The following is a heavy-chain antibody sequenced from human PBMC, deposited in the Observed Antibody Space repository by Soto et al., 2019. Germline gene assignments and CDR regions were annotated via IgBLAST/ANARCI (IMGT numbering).Heavy chain of an antibody. D-gene: IGHD4-17*01. CDR2: IYYSGST. Sequence: SETLSLTCTVSGGSISSGGYYWSWIRQHPGKGLEWIGYIYYSGSTYYNPSLKSRVTISVDTSKNQFSLKLSSVTAADTAVYYCARDRKLYGDYDNWFDPWGQGTLVTVSS. CDR1: GGSISSGGYY. CDR3: ARDRKLYGDYDNWFDP. J-gene: IGHJ5*02. V-gene: IGHV4-31*03.